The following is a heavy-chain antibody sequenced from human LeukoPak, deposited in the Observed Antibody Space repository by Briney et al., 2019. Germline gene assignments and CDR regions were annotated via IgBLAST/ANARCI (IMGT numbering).Heavy chain of an antibody. Sequence: TGGSLRLSCAASGFIFNSYEMNWVRQAPGKGLEWVPFISYSGNSVYYADSVKGRFTISGDNAKNSLYLQMNSLRAEDTAVYYRATNDIVLMVYAYWGQGTLVTVSS. J-gene: IGHJ4*02. V-gene: IGHV3-48*03. CDR1: GFIFNSYE. CDR3: ATNDIVLMVYAY. D-gene: IGHD2-8*01. CDR2: ISYSGNSV.